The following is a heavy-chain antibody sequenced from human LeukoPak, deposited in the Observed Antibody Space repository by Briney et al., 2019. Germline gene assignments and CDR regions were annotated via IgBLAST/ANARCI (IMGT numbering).Heavy chain of an antibody. Sequence: LSETLSLTCTVSGGSISSGGYYWSWIRQHPGKGLEWIGYIYYSGSTYYNPSLKSRVTISVDTSKNQFSLKLSSVTAADTAVYYCAKFRAGRPTRDAFDIWGQGTMVTVSS. V-gene: IGHV4-31*03. J-gene: IGHJ3*02. CDR2: IYYSGST. CDR3: AKFRAGRPTRDAFDI. CDR1: GGSISSGGYY.